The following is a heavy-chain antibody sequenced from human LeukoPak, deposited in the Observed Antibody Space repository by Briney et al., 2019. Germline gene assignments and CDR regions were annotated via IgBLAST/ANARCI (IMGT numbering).Heavy chain of an antibody. Sequence: SETLSLTCTVSGGSVSAYYWNWMRQPPGKGLQWIGYIYHSGTTNYNPSLKSRVTISIDTSKNQFSLKLSSVTAADTAVYYCARYSSDWSAEWYFDLWGRGTLVTVSS. CDR1: GGSVSAYY. J-gene: IGHJ2*01. CDR2: IYHSGTT. V-gene: IGHV4-59*02. CDR3: ARYSSDWSAEWYFDL. D-gene: IGHD6-13*01.